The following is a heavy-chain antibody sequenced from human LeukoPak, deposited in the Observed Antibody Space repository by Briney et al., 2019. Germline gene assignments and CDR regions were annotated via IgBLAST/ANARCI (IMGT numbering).Heavy chain of an antibody. CDR3: ARGPRRQWLFPYYFDY. CDR2: FNHSGST. CDR1: LGSLRGYD. D-gene: IGHD6-19*01. Sequence: SETLSLTCALYLGSLRGYDWSGVRHPPGKGRGCIGEFNHSGSTNYNPSLKSRRTISVDTAKNPFTVELSSVTAADTAVYYCARGPRRQWLFPYYFDYWGQGTLVTVSS. V-gene: IGHV4-34*01. J-gene: IGHJ4*02.